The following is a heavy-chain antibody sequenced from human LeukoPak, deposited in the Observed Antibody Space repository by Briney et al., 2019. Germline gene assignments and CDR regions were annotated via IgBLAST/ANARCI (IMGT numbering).Heavy chain of an antibody. CDR3: AKGVDSSGWGVGY. V-gene: IGHV3-30*18. J-gene: IGHJ4*02. CDR1: GFTFSSYG. D-gene: IGHD6-19*01. CDR2: ISYDGSNK. Sequence: GGSLRLSCAASGFTFSSYGMHWVRQAPGKGLEWVAVISYDGSNKYYADSVKGRFTISRDNSKNTLYLQMYSLRAEDTAVYYCAKGVDSSGWGVGYWGQGTLVTVSS.